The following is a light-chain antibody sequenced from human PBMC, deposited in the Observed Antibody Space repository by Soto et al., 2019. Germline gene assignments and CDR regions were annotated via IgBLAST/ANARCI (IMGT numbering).Light chain of an antibody. CDR1: QSIGSD. V-gene: IGKV3-15*01. Sequence: LMTQSPATLSVSPGDRATLSCRASQSIGSDLAWFQQKPGQAPRLLIYAASSRASGVPARFSGSGSGTEFTLTISSLQSEDFAVYYCQQYNNWPPWTFGQGTKVESK. CDR2: AAS. J-gene: IGKJ1*01. CDR3: QQYNNWPPWT.